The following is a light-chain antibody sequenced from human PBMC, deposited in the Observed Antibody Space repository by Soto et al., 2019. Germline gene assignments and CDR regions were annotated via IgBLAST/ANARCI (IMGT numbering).Light chain of an antibody. CDR1: QSLLHRDGNTY. CDR2: KIS. V-gene: IGKV2-24*01. Sequence: DIVMTQTPLSSPVTLGQPASISCRSSQSLLHRDGNTYLSWLQQRPGQPPRLLIYKISNRLSGVPGRFSGSGAGTDFTLKISRVEADDVGVYYCMQATQYRPYTFGQGTKLEIE. J-gene: IGKJ2*01. CDR3: MQATQYRPYT.